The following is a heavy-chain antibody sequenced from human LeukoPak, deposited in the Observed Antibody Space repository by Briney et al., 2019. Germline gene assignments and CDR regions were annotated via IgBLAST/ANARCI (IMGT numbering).Heavy chain of an antibody. CDR2: INPSGGST. D-gene: IGHD3-9*01. J-gene: IGHJ4*02. CDR3: ARDLRDILTGVLLR. CDR1: GYTFTSYG. Sequence: ASVKVSCKASGYTFTSYGISWVRQAPGQGLEWMGIINPSGGSTSYAQKFQGRVTMTRDTSTSTVYMELSSLRSEDTAVYYCARDLRDILTGVLLRWGQGTLVTVSS. V-gene: IGHV1-46*01.